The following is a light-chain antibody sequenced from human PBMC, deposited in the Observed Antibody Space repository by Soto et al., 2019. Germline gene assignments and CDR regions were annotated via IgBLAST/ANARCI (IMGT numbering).Light chain of an antibody. CDR1: NSDIGRYDH. Sequence: QPASVSGSPGQSITISCTGSNSDIGRYDHVSWYQHHPGRAPKLLISEVTKRPSGISDRFSGSKSGYTASLTISGLQAEDEADYYCNSHTSGDFRVFGTGTKVTVL. CDR2: EVT. V-gene: IGLV2-14*01. J-gene: IGLJ1*01. CDR3: NSHTSGDFRV.